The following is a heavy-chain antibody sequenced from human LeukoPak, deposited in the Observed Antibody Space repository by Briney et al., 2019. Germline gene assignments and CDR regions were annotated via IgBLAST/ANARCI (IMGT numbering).Heavy chain of an antibody. J-gene: IGHJ4*02. CDR1: GGSFISNS. D-gene: IGHD5-18*01. CDR2: INDVGNT. CDR3: ASRRAYRSPVGY. Sequence: PSETLSLTCAVAGGSFISNSGSWIRQPPGKGLEWLREINDVGNTNYAPSLKSRITISVDTSKNQFSLNLSSVTAADTAIYYCASRRAYRSPVGYWGQGTLVTVSS. V-gene: IGHV4-34*01.